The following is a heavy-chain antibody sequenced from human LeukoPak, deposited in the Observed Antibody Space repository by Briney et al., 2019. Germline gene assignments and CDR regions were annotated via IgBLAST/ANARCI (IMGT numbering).Heavy chain of an antibody. CDR2: INSSSGTI. CDR3: AREGDNTGYRYFDD. Sequence: GGSLRLSCAASGFKLIGYSMNWVRQAPGKGLEWVSYINSSSGTIIYADSVKGRFTISRDNAKNSLYLQMNSLRAEDTAVYYCAREGDNTGYRYFDDWGQGTLVTVSS. V-gene: IGHV3-48*04. CDR1: GFKLIGYS. J-gene: IGHJ4*02. D-gene: IGHD3-22*01.